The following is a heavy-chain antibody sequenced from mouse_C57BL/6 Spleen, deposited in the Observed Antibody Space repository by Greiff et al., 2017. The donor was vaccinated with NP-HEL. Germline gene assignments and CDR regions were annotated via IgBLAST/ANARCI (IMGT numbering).Heavy chain of an antibody. CDR1: GFTFSDYY. CDR3: ARDQDYDAMDY. Sequence: EVNVVESEGGLVQPGSSMKLSCTASGFTFSDYYMAWVRQVPEKGLEWVANINYDGSSTYYLDSLKSRFIISRDNAKNILYLQMSSLKSEDTATYYCARDQDYDAMDYWGQGTSVTVSS. CDR2: INYDGSST. V-gene: IGHV5-16*01. J-gene: IGHJ4*01. D-gene: IGHD3-2*02.